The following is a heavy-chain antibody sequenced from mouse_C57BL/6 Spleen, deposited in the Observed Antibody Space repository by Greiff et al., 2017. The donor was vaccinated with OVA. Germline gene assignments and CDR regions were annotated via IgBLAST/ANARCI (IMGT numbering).Heavy chain of an antibody. CDR3: TRVPAYGSSWAWFAY. CDR2: IDPETGGT. CDR1: GYTFTDYE. J-gene: IGHJ3*01. V-gene: IGHV1-15*01. D-gene: IGHD1-1*01. Sequence: QVQLQQSGAELVRPGASVTLSCKASGYTFTDYEMHWVKQTPVHGLEWIGAIDPETGGTAYNQKFKGKAILTAGKSSSTAYMELRSLTSEDSAVYYCTRVPAYGSSWAWFAYWGQGTLVTVSA.